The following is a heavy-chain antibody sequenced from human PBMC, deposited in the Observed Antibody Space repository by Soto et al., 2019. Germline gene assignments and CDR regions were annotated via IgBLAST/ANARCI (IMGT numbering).Heavy chain of an antibody. J-gene: IGHJ4*02. CDR2: ISGGGDTT. Sequence: EVQLLESGGGLVQPGGSLRPSCAASGFTFNNYAMTWVRQAPGKGLEWVSAISGGGDTTSYADSVKGRFTVSRDGSKNTLYLQMSSQRAEDTALYYCAKGRGGSGSLTPRVDFWGQGTLVTVSS. CDR1: GFTFNNYA. D-gene: IGHD3-10*01. V-gene: IGHV3-23*01. CDR3: AKGRGGSGSLTPRVDF.